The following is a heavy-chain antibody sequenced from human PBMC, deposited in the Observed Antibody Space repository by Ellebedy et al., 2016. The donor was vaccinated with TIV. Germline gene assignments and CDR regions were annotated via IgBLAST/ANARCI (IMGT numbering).Heavy chain of an antibody. J-gene: IGHJ4*02. V-gene: IGHV3-48*01. CDR1: GFTFHDYS. CDR3: ARDHRWGFDY. Sequence: GESLKISCAASGFTFHDYSMNWVRQAPGKGLAWIAYVRGGGSPIYYADAVQGRFTISRDNVKNSLYLQMNSLTAEDTAVYYCARDHRWGFDYWGQGTLVTVSS. D-gene: IGHD7-27*01. CDR2: VRGGGSPI.